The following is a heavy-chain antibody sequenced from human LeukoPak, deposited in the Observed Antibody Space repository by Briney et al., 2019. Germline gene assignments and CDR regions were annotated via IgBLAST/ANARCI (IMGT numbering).Heavy chain of an antibody. CDR1: GGSISSGGYF. D-gene: IGHD1-1*01. V-gene: IGHV4-31*03. J-gene: IGHJ4*02. CDR3: ARAWNDYFDY. Sequence: SETLSLTCTVSGGSISSGGYFWSWIRQHPGKGLEWIGYIYYSGSTYYNPSLKSRVTISVDTSKNQFSLELSSVTAADTAVYYCARAWNDYFDYWGQGTLVTVSS. CDR2: IYYSGST.